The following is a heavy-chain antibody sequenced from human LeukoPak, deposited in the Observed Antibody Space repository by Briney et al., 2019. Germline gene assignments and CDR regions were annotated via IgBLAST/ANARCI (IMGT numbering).Heavy chain of an antibody. J-gene: IGHJ5*02. D-gene: IGHD2-2*02. CDR1: GYTFTSYG. CDR2: ISAYNGNA. CDR3: ATVPAAISGGDWFDP. Sequence: ASVKVSCKASGYTFTSYGISWVRQAPGQGLEWMGWISAYNGNANYAQKLQGRVTMTTDTSTSTAYMELRSLRSDDTAVYYCATVPAAISGGDWFDPWGQGTLVTVSS. V-gene: IGHV1-18*01.